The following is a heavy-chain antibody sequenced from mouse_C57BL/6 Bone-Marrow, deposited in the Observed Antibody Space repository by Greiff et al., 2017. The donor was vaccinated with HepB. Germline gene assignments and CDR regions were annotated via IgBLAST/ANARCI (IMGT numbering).Heavy chain of an antibody. J-gene: IGHJ3*01. V-gene: IGHV1-82*01. CDR1: GYAFSSSW. CDR3: ARWVNWDVSFAY. Sequence: VQLQQSGPELVKPGASVKISCKASGYAFSSSWMNWVKQRPGKGLEWIGRIYPGDGDTNYNGKFKGKATLTADKSSSTAYMQLSSLTSEDSAVYFCARWVNWDVSFAYWGQGTLVTVSA. D-gene: IGHD4-1*01. CDR2: IYPGDGDT.